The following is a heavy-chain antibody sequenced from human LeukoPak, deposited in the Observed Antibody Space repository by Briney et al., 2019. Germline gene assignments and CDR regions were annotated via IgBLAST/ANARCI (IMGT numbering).Heavy chain of an antibody. V-gene: IGHV3-23*01. CDR1: GFTFSDHA. CDR3: AKHDYGNFKAYDI. J-gene: IGHJ3*02. CDR2: IGTRSDDT. Sequence: GGSLRLSCAASGFTFSDHAMSWVRQAPAKGLEWVSSIGTRSDDTYYADSVKGRFTFSRDNSKNTLYLQMDSLRAEDTAVYYCAKHDYGNFKAYDIWGQGTTVTVSS. D-gene: IGHD3-16*01.